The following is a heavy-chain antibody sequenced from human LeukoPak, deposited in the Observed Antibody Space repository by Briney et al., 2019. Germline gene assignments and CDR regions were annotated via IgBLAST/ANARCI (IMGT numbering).Heavy chain of an antibody. D-gene: IGHD4-11*01. CDR2: ISAYNGNT. V-gene: IGHV1-18*01. CDR3: ARTAGYSNYDDYFDY. J-gene: IGHJ4*02. Sequence: ASVKVSCKASGYTFTSYGICWVRQAPGQGREWMGWISAYNGNTTYAQKPQGRATMTTDTSTSTAYMKLRSLRSDDTAVYYCARTAGYSNYDDYFDYWGQGTLVTVSS. CDR1: GYTFTSYG.